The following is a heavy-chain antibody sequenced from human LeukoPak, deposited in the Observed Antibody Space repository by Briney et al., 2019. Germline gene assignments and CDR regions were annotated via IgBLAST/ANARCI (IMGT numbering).Heavy chain of an antibody. D-gene: IGHD2-15*01. CDR2: IRYDGSSK. CDR1: GFIFSSYG. J-gene: IGHJ5*02. Sequence: PGGSLRLSCAASGFIFSSYGMHWVRQAPGKGLDWVAFIRYDGSSKYYPDSVKGRFTISRDNSKNTLYLQMNSLRGEDTAVYYCAKVGALVVVAARAGEFDPWGQGTLVTVSS. V-gene: IGHV3-30*02. CDR3: AKVGALVVVAARAGEFDP.